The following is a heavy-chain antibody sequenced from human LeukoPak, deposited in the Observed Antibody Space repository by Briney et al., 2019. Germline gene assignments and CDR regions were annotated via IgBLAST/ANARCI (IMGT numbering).Heavy chain of an antibody. J-gene: IGHJ6*03. Sequence: SETLSLTCAVYGGSFSGYYWSWIRQPPGKGLEWIGEINHSGSTNYNPSLKSRVTISVDTSKNQFSLKLSSVTAADTAVYYCARTSRGARRGWYYYYYMDVWGKGTTVTVSS. CDR3: ARTSRGARRGWYYYYYMDV. CDR2: INHSGST. D-gene: IGHD3-10*01. CDR1: GGSFSGYY. V-gene: IGHV4-34*01.